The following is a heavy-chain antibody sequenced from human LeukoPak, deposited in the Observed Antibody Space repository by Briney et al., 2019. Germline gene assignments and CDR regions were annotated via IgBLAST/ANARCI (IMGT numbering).Heavy chain of an antibody. CDR2: IYSDGSST. V-gene: IGHV3-74*01. CDR3: AKGVNWGYNSYFYMDV. CDR1: GFTFSSYW. Sequence: GGSLRLSCAASGFTFSSYWMHWVRQAPGKGLVWVSRIYSDGSSTSYADSVKGRFTISRDNAKNTLYLQMNSLRAEDTAVYYCAKGVNWGYNSYFYMDVWGKGTTVTVSS. J-gene: IGHJ6*03. D-gene: IGHD7-27*01.